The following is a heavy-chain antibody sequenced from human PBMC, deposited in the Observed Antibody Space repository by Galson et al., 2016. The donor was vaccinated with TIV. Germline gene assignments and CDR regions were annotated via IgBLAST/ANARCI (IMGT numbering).Heavy chain of an antibody. Sequence: SLRLSCAASGFTFNTYWMHWVRQAPGKGLVWVSRINSDGSTISYVDSVNGRLTISIDNAKNTLYLQMNSLRAEDTALYYCARTHDIALSPFDIWGQGTMVAVSS. D-gene: IGHD5-12*01. V-gene: IGHV3-74*01. CDR3: ARTHDIALSPFDI. CDR2: INSDGSTI. J-gene: IGHJ3*02. CDR1: GFTFNTYW.